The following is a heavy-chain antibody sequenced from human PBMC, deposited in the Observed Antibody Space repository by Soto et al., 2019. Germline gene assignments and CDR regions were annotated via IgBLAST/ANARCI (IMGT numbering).Heavy chain of an antibody. Sequence: GGSLRLSCATSGFTFSSYEMNWVRQAPGKGLEWVSYISSSGSTIYYADSVKGRFTISRDNAKNSLYLQMDSLRAEDTAVYYCARDREAGSFFPYYYGMDVWGQGTTVTVSS. CDR2: ISSSGSTI. V-gene: IGHV3-48*03. J-gene: IGHJ6*02. CDR3: ARDREAGSFFPYYYGMDV. D-gene: IGHD3-10*01. CDR1: GFTFSSYE.